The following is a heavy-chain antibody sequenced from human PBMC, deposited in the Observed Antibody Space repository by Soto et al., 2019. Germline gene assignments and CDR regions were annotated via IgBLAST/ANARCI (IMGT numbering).Heavy chain of an antibody. J-gene: IGHJ5*02. Sequence: PSETRCLTCTVSGGSISRYYWSGIRQPPGKGLEWIGYIYYSGSTNYNPSLKSRVTISVDTSKNQFSLKLSSVTAADTAVYYCASTDSSSWYFWFDPWGQGTLVTVSS. CDR1: GGSISRYY. CDR3: ASTDSSSWYFWFDP. V-gene: IGHV4-59*01. D-gene: IGHD6-13*01. CDR2: IYYSGST.